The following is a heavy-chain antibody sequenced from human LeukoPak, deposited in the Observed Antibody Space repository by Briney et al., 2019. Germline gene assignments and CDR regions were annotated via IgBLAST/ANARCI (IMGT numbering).Heavy chain of an antibody. Sequence: SEPLSLTCTVSGGSISRGDYYWRWIRQPPGKGLEWIGYIYYSGSPYYNPSLKSRVTISVDTSKNQFSLKLSSVTAADTAVYYCARVAYGENFDYWGQGTLVTVSS. CDR2: IYYSGSP. J-gene: IGHJ4*02. D-gene: IGHD4-17*01. CDR3: ARVAYGENFDY. V-gene: IGHV4-30-4*01. CDR1: GGSISRGDYY.